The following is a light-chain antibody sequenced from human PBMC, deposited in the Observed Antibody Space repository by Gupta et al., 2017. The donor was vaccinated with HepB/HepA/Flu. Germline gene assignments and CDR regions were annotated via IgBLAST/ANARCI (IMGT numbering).Light chain of an antibody. V-gene: IGLV4-69*01. J-gene: IGLJ2*01. CDR2: SIRVCGH. CDR3: QSWDTGMRHVL. Sequence: QLVFTQSPSASASLGVSSKITGPLRRGHSDFARAWHQQQPERGPRYLTKSIRVCGHDKGDGIPDRCSCSSSGADPSPIISSLQSEDEADDYCQSWDTGMRHVLFGAGTKLTVL. CDR1: RGHSDFA.